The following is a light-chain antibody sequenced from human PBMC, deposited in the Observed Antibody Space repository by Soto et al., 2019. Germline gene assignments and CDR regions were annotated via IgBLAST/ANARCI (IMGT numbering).Light chain of an antibody. V-gene: IGKV1-5*01. CDR1: QSINNL. CDR3: LLDFSYFWA. CDR2: DVS. Sequence: DVQMTQSPSTLSASVGDRVTITCRASQSINNLLAWYQQKPGKAPKFLIYDVSTLESGVPSRFSGSGSGTDFTLTISSLQPEDFATYYCLLDFSYFWAFGQGTKVDIK. J-gene: IGKJ1*01.